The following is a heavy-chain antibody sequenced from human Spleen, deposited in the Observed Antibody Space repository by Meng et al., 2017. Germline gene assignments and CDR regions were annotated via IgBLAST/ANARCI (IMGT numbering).Heavy chain of an antibody. D-gene: IGHD5-18*01. CDR1: GYTFTGYY. CDR3: ARVRLDRGYSYGSAFDS. J-gene: IGHJ4*02. CDR2: IIPNTGGT. V-gene: IGHV1-2*02. Sequence: QVQLVQSGAETKKPGASVRVSCKASGYTFTGYYLHWVRQAPGQGLEWMGWIIPNTGGTKYSQRFQGRVTMTRDTSISTAYIELSSLKSDDTAVYYCARVRLDRGYSYGSAFDSWGQGTLVTVSS.